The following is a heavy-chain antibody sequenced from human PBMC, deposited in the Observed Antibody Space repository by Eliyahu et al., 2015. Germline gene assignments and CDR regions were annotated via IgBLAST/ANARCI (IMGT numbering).Heavy chain of an antibody. D-gene: IGHD3-3*01. Sequence: QVQLVQSGAEVKXPGSSXXVSCKASXGTFSXYXISWXRQAPGQGLEWMGGIIPIXGTANYAQKFQGRVTITADESTSTAYMELSSLRSEDTAVYYCAHPRHYDFWSGYRGGGYYGMDVWGQGTTVTVSS. CDR2: IIPIXGTA. CDR3: AHPRHYDFWSGYRGGGYYGMDV. CDR1: XGTFSXYX. J-gene: IGHJ6*02. V-gene: IGHV1-69*01.